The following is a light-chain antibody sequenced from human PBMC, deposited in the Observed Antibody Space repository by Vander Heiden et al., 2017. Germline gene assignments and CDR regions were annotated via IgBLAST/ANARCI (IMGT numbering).Light chain of an antibody. CDR1: SSDVGGYNY. V-gene: IGLV2-14*03. CDR3: FSYTSSTTVV. Sequence: QSALTQPASVSGSPGQSLTLSCTGTSSDVGGYNYVSWYQQHPGKAPKLMIYDVSNRPSGVSNRFSGSKSGNTASLTISGLQAEDEADYYCFSYTSSTTVVFGGGTKVTVL. CDR2: DVS. J-gene: IGLJ2*01.